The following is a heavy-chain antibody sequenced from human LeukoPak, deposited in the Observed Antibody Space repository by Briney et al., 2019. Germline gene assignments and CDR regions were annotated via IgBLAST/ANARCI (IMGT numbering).Heavy chain of an antibody. CDR1: GFMVNNYS. J-gene: IGHJ6*03. V-gene: IGHV3-64*01. Sequence: PGGSLRLSCAASGFMVNNYSMHWVRQAPGKGLEHVSAINTGGDTPYYATSVKGRFTISRDNSKNTLYIQMGSLRVEDTAVYFCARDPGYTTDWFYYYYMDVWGKGTTVIVSS. CDR3: ARDPGYTTDWFYYYYMDV. D-gene: IGHD3-9*01. CDR2: INTGGDTP.